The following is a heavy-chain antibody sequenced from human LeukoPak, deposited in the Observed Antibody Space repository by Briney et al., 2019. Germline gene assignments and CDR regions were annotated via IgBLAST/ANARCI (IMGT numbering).Heavy chain of an antibody. CDR2: ISGYNAKT. CDR3: ARVRDYYASSDYSDY. CDR1: GYTFTSYY. J-gene: IGHJ4*02. Sequence: ASVKVSCKTSGYTFTSYYVSWVRQAPGQGLEWMGWISGYNAKTKYVQKFQGRITMTIDTSTTTAYMELRSLTSDDTAVYYCARVRDYYASSDYSDYWGQGTLVTISS. V-gene: IGHV1-18*04. D-gene: IGHD3-22*01.